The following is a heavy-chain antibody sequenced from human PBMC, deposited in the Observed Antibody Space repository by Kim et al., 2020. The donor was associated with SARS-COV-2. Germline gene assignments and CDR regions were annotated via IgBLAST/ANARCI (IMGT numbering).Heavy chain of an antibody. J-gene: IGHJ4*01. D-gene: IGHD1-26*01. V-gene: IGHV3-33*01. CDR2: IWNDGSDK. Sequence: GGSLRLSCAASGFNFNTYGMHWVRQAPGRGLEWVAAIWNDGSDKYYADSVKGRFTISRDNSKNTLYLQMNSLRAEDTAVYYCASDRWDSDNVRLLDYWG. CDR3: ASDRWDSDNVRLLDY. CDR1: GFNFNTYG.